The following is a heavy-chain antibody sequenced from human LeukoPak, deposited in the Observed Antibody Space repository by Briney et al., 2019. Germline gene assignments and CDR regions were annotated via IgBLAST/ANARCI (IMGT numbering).Heavy chain of an antibody. J-gene: IGHJ4*02. CDR1: GGSISSGSYY. V-gene: IGHV4-61*02. CDR2: IYTSGST. D-gene: IGHD3/OR15-3a*01. Sequence: SQTLSLTCTVSGGSISSGSYYWSWIRQPAGKGLEWIGRIYTSGSTNYNPSLKSRVTISVDTSKNQFSLKLSSVTAADTAVYYCAGGWTKWGQGTLVTVSS. CDR3: AGGWTK.